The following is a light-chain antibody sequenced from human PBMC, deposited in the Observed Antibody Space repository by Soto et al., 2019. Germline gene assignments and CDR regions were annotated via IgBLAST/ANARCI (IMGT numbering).Light chain of an antibody. V-gene: IGKV3-11*01. J-gene: IGKJ5*01. CDR3: PQRSNWPPSST. CDR2: DAS. CDR1: QSVSSY. Sequence: EIVLTQSPATLSLSPGERATLSCRASQSVSSYLAGYQQKPGQAPRLLIYDASNRATGIPARFSGSGSGTDFTLNISSLEPEDFAVYYCPQRSNWPPSSTFGQGTRLEIK.